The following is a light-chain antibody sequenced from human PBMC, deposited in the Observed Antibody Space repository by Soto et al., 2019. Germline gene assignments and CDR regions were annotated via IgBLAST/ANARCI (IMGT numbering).Light chain of an antibody. V-gene: IGKV3-15*01. Sequence: EIVLTQSPATLSVSPGDTATLSCRASQRFVSGNLAWYQQKPGQAPRLLIYGATTRATGVPARFTGSGSGTQFTLTISNLQSEDLAVYFCQQFSQWPPWTFGQGTKVDIK. CDR2: GAT. J-gene: IGKJ1*01. CDR3: QQFSQWPPWT. CDR1: QRFVSGN.